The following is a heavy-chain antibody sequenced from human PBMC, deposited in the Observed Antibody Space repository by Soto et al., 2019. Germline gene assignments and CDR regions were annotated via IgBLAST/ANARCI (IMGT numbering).Heavy chain of an antibody. CDR3: ARPLENSNYYSFDY. V-gene: IGHV5-51*01. J-gene: IGHJ4*02. CDR1: GYSFTSYW. D-gene: IGHD4-4*01. CDR2: IYPGDSDT. Sequence: PVESLKISGKGSGYSFTSYWIGWVRQMPGKGLEWMGIIYPGDSDTRYSPSFQGQVTISADKSISTAYLQWSSLKASDTAMYYCARPLENSNYYSFDYWGQGTLVTVSS.